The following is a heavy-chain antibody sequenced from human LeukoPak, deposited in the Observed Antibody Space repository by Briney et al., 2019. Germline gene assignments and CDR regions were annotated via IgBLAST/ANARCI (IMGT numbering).Heavy chain of an antibody. D-gene: IGHD1-26*01. CDR3: TTDPVGANLVDY. V-gene: IGHV3-15*01. CDR2: IKSKTDGGTT. J-gene: IGHJ4*02. CDR1: GFSFSRYS. Sequence: GGSLRLSCAASGFSFSRYSMNWVRQAPGKGLEWVGRIKSKTDGGTTDYAAPVKGRFTISRDDSKNTLYLQMNSLKTEDTAVYYCTTDPVGANLVDYWGQGTLVTVSS.